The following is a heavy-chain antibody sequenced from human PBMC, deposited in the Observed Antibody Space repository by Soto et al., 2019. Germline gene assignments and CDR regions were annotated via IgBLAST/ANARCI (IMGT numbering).Heavy chain of an antibody. CDR3: ANRRQMYSDSSGYSPADS. V-gene: IGHV3-23*04. CDR1: GFTFSNAW. Sequence: EVQLVESGGGLVKPGGSLRLSCAASGFTFSNAWMSWVRQAPGKGLEWVSGISATTGRTYYADSVKGRFTISRDNSKNTLFLQMNSLRVEDTAVYYCANRRQMYSDSSGYSPADSWGQGTLVTVSS. D-gene: IGHD3-22*01. J-gene: IGHJ4*02. CDR2: ISATTGRT.